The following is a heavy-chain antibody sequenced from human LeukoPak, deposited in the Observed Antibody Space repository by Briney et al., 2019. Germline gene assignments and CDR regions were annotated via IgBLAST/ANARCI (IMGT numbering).Heavy chain of an antibody. V-gene: IGHV4-59*01. Sequence: PSETLSLTCTVSGGSISSYYWSWIRQPPGKGLEWIGYICYSGSTNYNPSLKSRVTISVDTSKNQFSLKLSSVTAADTAVYYCARAGLQGNWFDPWGQGTLVTVSS. CDR3: ARAGLQGNWFDP. CDR1: GGSISSYY. CDR2: ICYSGST. J-gene: IGHJ5*02.